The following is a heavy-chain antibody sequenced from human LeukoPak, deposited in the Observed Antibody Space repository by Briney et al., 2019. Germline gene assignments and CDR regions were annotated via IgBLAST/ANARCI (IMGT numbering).Heavy chain of an antibody. D-gene: IGHD3-22*01. Sequence: ATVKISCKVSGYTFSDYYMQWGQPGPGKGLGWMGLVNPEDGETIYAEKFQGRVTITADTSTDTAYMELSSLRSEDTAVYYCATDPHYYDSSDDYWGQGTLVTVSS. J-gene: IGHJ4*02. CDR2: VNPEDGET. V-gene: IGHV1-69-2*01. CDR3: ATDPHYYDSSDDY. CDR1: GYTFSDYY.